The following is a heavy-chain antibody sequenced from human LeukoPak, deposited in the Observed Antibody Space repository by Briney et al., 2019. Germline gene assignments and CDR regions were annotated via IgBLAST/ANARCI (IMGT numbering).Heavy chain of an antibody. V-gene: IGHV1-69*04. D-gene: IGHD1-26*01. J-gene: IGHJ4*02. CDR2: IIPILGIA. Sequence: ASVKVSCKASGYTFTSYGISWVRQAPGQGLEWMGRIIPILGIANYAQKFQGRVTITADKSTSTAYMELSSLRSEDTAVYYCARDGWHKEWEPFDYWGQGTLVTVSS. CDR3: ARDGWHKEWEPFDY. CDR1: GYTFTSYG.